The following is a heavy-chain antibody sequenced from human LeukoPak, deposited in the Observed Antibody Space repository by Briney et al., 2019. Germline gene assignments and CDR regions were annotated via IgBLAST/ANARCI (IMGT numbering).Heavy chain of an antibody. CDR2: ISSSSSSYI. J-gene: IGHJ3*02. Sequence: GGSLRLSCAASGFTFSSYSMNWVRQAPGKGLEWVSSISSSSSSYIYYADSVKGRFTISRDNAKNSLYLQMNSLRAEDTAVYYCAREGGYCSGGSCSDAFDIWGQGTMVTVSS. CDR1: GFTFSSYS. CDR3: AREGGYCSGGSCSDAFDI. V-gene: IGHV3-21*01. D-gene: IGHD2-15*01.